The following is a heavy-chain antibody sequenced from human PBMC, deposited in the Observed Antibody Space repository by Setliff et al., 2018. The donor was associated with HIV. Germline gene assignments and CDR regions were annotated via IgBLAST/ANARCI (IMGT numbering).Heavy chain of an antibody. J-gene: IGHJ1*01. CDR1: GFSFSKYS. Sequence: RLSCAAFGFSFSKYSMSWVRQAPGKGLEWVANIKGDGSEKYYVDSVKGRFTISRDNAKNSLYLQMNSLRAEDTAIYYCATDFSISAWGQGTLVTVSS. CDR3: ATDFSISA. V-gene: IGHV3-7*01. D-gene: IGHD2-2*01. CDR2: IKGDGSEK.